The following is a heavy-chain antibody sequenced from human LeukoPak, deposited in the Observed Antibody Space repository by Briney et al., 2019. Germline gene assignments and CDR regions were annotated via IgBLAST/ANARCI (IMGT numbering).Heavy chain of an antibody. CDR3: ARHKSFYYYDSSGYCPDY. J-gene: IGHJ4*02. CDR2: IYPGDSDT. D-gene: IGHD3-22*01. V-gene: IGHV5-51*01. Sequence: GESLKISCKGSGYSFTSYWIGWVRQMPGKGLEWMGIIYPGDSDTRYSPSFQGQVTISADKSISTAYLQWSSLKASDTAMYYCARHKSFYYYDSSGYCPDYWGQGTLVTVSS. CDR1: GYSFTSYW.